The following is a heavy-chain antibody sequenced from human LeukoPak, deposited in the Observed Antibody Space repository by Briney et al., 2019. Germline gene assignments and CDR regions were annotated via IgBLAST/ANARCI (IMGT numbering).Heavy chain of an antibody. V-gene: IGHV5-51*01. J-gene: IGHJ4*02. Sequence: GESLKISCRAFGYDFTNFWIGWVRQMPGKGLEWMGLIFPDDSDTRNSPSFQGQVTVSVDKSISTAYLQWSSLKASDTAIYYCARQLRNYGDFVFDSWGQGTQVTVSS. CDR3: ARQLRNYGDFVFDS. CDR2: IFPDDSDT. CDR1: GYDFTNFW. D-gene: IGHD4-17*01.